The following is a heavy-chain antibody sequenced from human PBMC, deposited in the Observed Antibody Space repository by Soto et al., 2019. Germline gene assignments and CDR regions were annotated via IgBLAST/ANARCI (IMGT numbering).Heavy chain of an antibody. V-gene: IGHV4-31*03. CDR2: IYYSGTT. Sequence: QVQLQASGPGLVKPSQTLSLTCSVSGASIRNGAYYWTWIRQHPGKGLEWIGFIYYSGTTFYNPSLESRITMSVDMSKNQFSLKMRSVTVADTAIYYCARDRVLTEDGERAAGGNWFDPWGQGTLVSVSS. CDR3: ARDRVLTEDGERAAGGNWFDP. J-gene: IGHJ5*02. CDR1: GASIRNGAYY. D-gene: IGHD3-10*01.